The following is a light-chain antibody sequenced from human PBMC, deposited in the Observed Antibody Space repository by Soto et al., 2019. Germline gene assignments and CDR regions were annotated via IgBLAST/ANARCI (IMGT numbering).Light chain of an antibody. V-gene: IGKV1-5*01. CDR1: QSISSW. CDR2: DAS. CDR3: QQYNSYSPT. J-gene: IGKJ1*01. Sequence: IKMKQCTSTPSAYIGDRVTTTCRASQSISSWLAWYQQKPGKAPKLLIYDASSLESGVPSRFSGSGSGTEFTLTISSLQPDDFATYYCQQYNSYSPTFGQGTKVDIK.